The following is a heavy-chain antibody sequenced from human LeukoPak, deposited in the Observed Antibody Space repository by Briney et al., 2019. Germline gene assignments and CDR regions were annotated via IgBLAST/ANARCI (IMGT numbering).Heavy chain of an antibody. CDR2: ISSSSTI. Sequence: GRSLRLSCAASGFTFSSDSMNWVRQAPGKGLEWVSYISSSSTIYYADSVKGRFTMSRDNAKNSLYLQLNSLRADDTAVYYCARDSEDDFWSGYLFDYWGQGTLVTVSS. V-gene: IGHV3-48*01. CDR1: GFTFSSDS. CDR3: ARDSEDDFWSGYLFDY. J-gene: IGHJ4*02. D-gene: IGHD3-3*01.